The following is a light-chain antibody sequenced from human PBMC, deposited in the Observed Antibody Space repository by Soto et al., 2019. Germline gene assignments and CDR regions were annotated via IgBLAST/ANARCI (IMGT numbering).Light chain of an antibody. CDR2: AAS. V-gene: IGKV1-27*01. J-gene: IGKJ3*01. CDR1: QDMSDY. CDR3: QRYGGTPYT. Sequence: DIQMTQSPSSLSASIGDRATITCRASQDMSDYYAWYQQQPGKDPNLLLNAASTLRSAVPSRFSGSGSGTEFTLTISSLQYEDVVSYYCQRYGGTPYTFGPGTKVEIK.